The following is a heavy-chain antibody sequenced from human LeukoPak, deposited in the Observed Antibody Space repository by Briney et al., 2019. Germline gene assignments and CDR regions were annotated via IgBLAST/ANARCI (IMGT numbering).Heavy chain of an antibody. J-gene: IGHJ4*02. CDR3: ARAYSSSWFRLDY. D-gene: IGHD6-13*01. CDR1: GLTFSSNY. CDR2: IYSGGST. Sequence: GGSLRLSCAASGLTFSSNYMSWVRQAPGKGLEWVSVIYSGGSTYYTDSVKGRFTISRDNSKNTLYLQMNSLRAEDTAVYYCARAYSSSWFRLDYWGQGTLVTVSS. V-gene: IGHV3-53*01.